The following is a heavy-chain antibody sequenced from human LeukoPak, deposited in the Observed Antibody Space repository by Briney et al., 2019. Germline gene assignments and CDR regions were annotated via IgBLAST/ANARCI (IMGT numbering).Heavy chain of an antibody. D-gene: IGHD3-10*01. CDR2: IIPILGIA. CDR3: ASLYGSGSYFDY. CDR1: GGTFSSYA. J-gene: IGHJ4*02. V-gene: IGHV1-69*04. Sequence: SVKVSCKASGGTFSSYAISWVRQAPGQGLEWMGRIIPILGIANYAQKFQGRVTITADKSTSTAYMELSSLRSEDTAVYYCASLYGSGSYFDYWGQGTLVTVSS.